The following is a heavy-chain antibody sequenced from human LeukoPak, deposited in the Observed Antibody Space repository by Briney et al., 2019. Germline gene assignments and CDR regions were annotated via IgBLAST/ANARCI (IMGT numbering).Heavy chain of an antibody. V-gene: IGHV4-30-2*03. D-gene: IGHD3-16*01. CDR2: LSYSGSN. CDR3: ASQGYDYVWGSYGIPYYDY. CDR1: GGSINSGGYT. J-gene: IGHJ4*02. Sequence: PSETLSLTCAVTGGSINSGGYTWSWVRQPAGKRLEFLGYLSYSGSNYYIPSLKSRVTISVDTSKNQFSLKLSSVTAADTAVYYCASQGYDYVWGSYGIPYYDYWGQGTLVTVSS.